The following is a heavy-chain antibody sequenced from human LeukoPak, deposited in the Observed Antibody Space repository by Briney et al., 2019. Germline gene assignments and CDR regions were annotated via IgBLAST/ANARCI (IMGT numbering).Heavy chain of an antibody. CDR3: ARDSEESIAVAGRDY. Sequence: PGGSLRLSCAASGFTFSSYSMNWVRQAPGKGLEWVSSISSSSSYIYYADSVKGRFTISRDNAKNSLCLQMNSLRAEDTAVYYCARDSEESIAVAGRDYWGQGTLVTVSS. D-gene: IGHD6-19*01. CDR1: GFTFSSYS. CDR2: ISSSSSYI. V-gene: IGHV3-21*01. J-gene: IGHJ4*02.